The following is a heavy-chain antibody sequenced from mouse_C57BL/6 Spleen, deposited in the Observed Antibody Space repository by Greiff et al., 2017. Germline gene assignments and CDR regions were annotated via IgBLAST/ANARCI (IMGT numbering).Heavy chain of an antibody. Sequence: EVQLQQSGAELVRPGASVKLSCTASGFNIKDYYMHWVKQRPEQGREWIGRIDPEDGDTEYAPKFQGKATMTADTSSNTAYLQLSSLTSEDTAVYYCTIGDYAGFDYWGQGTTLTVSS. J-gene: IGHJ2*01. CDR3: TIGDYAGFDY. D-gene: IGHD2-4*01. V-gene: IGHV14-1*01. CDR1: GFNIKDYY. CDR2: IDPEDGDT.